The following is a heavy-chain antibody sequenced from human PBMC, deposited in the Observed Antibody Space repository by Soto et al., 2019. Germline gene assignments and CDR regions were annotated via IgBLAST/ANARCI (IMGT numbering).Heavy chain of an antibody. Sequence: PGESLKISCKGSGYSFTGYWIGWVRQVTGKGLEWMGIIYPGDSNIKYSPSFEGQVTISADKSIRTAYLQWSSLEASDTAIYYCARIRGDGYNYYYGMDVWGQGTTVTVSS. CDR3: ARIRGDGYNYYYGMDV. CDR2: IYPGDSNI. V-gene: IGHV5-51*01. J-gene: IGHJ6*02. D-gene: IGHD5-12*01. CDR1: GYSFTGYW.